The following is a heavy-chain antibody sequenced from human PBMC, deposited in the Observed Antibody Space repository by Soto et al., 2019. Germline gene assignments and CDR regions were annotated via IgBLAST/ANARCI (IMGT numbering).Heavy chain of an antibody. CDR3: ASWYGGTFDY. D-gene: IGHD2-15*01. J-gene: IGHJ4*02. CDR2: IYYSGST. Sequence: QVQLQESGPGLVKPSETLSLTCTVSGGSISSDYWCWIRQPPGKGLEWIGYIYYSGSTNYNPSLKSFVTISVDTSMDQCSLQLSFVTGAGTAVYYCASWYGGTFDYWGQGTQGTVS. CDR1: GGSISSDY. V-gene: IGHV4-59*08.